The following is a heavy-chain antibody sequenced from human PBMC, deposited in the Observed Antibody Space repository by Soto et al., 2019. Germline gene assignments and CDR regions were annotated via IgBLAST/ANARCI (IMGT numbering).Heavy chain of an antibody. CDR2: ISTDNTHR. V-gene: IGHV1-18*01. Sequence: GASVKVSCKASGYNFLTYGISWLRQAPGRGLEWMGWISTDNTHRNYAQNFQERVTMTTDTSTNTAYMELRSLRSDDTAIYYCARDRPGISVIRAVKTYNYCDPWGQGTLVNVSS. CDR3: ARDRPGISVIRAVKTYNYCDP. CDR1: GYNFLTYG. D-gene: IGHD3-10*01. J-gene: IGHJ5*02.